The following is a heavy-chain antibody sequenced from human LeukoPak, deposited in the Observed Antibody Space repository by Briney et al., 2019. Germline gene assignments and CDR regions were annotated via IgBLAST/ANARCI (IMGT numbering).Heavy chain of an antibody. CDR3: ARDRYDFWSGPYYFDY. CDR2: IIPIFGTA. J-gene: IGHJ4*02. D-gene: IGHD3-3*01. Sequence: GASVKVSCKASGGTFSSYAISWVRQAPGQGLEWMGRIIPIFGTANYAQEFQGRVTITTDESTSTAYMELSSLRSEDTAVYYCARDRYDFWSGPYYFDYWGQGNLVTVSS. CDR1: GGTFSSYA. V-gene: IGHV1-69*05.